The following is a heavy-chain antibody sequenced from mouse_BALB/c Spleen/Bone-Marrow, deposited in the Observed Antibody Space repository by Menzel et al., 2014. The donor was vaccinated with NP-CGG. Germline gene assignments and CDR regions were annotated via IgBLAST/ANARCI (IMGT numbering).Heavy chain of an antibody. CDR1: GFSLTSYG. V-gene: IGHV2-9*02. CDR3: ARGSYYEGAMDY. D-gene: IGHD1-1*01. CDR2: IWAGGST. J-gene: IGHJ4*01. Sequence: VQLQQSGPGLVAPSQSLSITCTVSGFSLTSYGVHWVRQPPGKVLEWLGVIWAGGSTNYNSALTSRLSISKDNSKSQVFLKMNSLQTDDTAVYYCARGSYYEGAMDYWGQGTSVTVSS.